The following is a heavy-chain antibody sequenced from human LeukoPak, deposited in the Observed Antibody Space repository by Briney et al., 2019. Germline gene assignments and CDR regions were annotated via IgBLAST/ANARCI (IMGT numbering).Heavy chain of an antibody. Sequence: PGGSLRLSCAASGFTFSSYWMDWVRQAPGKGLVWVSRINSDGSSTSYADSVKGRFTTSRDNAKNTLYLQMNSLRAEDTAVYYCARTSWNDVPYLDYWGQGTLVTVSS. CDR3: ARTSWNDVPYLDY. CDR1: GFTFSSYW. CDR2: INSDGSST. D-gene: IGHD1-1*01. J-gene: IGHJ4*02. V-gene: IGHV3-74*01.